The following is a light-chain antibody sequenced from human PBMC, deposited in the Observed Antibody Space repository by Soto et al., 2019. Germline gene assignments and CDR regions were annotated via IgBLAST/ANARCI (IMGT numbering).Light chain of an antibody. Sequence: QSVLTQPPSVSGAPGQRVAISCAGGISNIGARYDVHWYRQFPGTAPKLLIYDNDNRPSGVPDRFSGSKSGTSASLAISGLHVEDEADYYCQSYDSSLRTVVFGGGTKLTVL. J-gene: IGLJ2*01. CDR2: DND. CDR1: ISNIGARYD. CDR3: QSYDSSLRTVV. V-gene: IGLV1-40*01.